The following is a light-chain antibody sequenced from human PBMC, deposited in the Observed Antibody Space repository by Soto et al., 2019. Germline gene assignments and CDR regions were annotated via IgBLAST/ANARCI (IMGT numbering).Light chain of an antibody. V-gene: IGKV3-20*01. J-gene: IGKJ1*01. Sequence: EFVLTQSPGTLSLSPGERATLSCRASQSVYSNQLAWYQQKPGQAPRLLIYGASSRATGIPDRFSGGGSGTDFTLTITRLEPEDFAVYYCQQYATSPQTFGQGTKVEIK. CDR1: QSVYSNQ. CDR2: GAS. CDR3: QQYATSPQT.